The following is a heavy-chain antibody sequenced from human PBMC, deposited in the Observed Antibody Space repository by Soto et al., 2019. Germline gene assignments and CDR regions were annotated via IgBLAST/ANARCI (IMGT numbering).Heavy chain of an antibody. CDR3: ARGPHYYYGMDV. CDR2: INHSGST. Sequence: QVQLQQWGAGLLKPSETLSLTYAVYGGSFSGYYWSWIRQPPGKGLEWIGEINHSGSTNYNPSLKSRVTISVDTSKNQFSLKLSSVTAADTAVYYCARGPHYYYGMDVWGQGTTVTVSS. V-gene: IGHV4-34*01. J-gene: IGHJ6*02. CDR1: GGSFSGYY.